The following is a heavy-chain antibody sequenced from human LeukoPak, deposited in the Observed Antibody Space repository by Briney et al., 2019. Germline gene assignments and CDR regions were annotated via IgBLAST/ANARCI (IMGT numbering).Heavy chain of an antibody. Sequence: GGSLRLSCAASGFTFSSYAMHWVRQAPGKGLEWVAVISYDGSNKYYADSVKGRFTISRDNSKNTLYLQMNSLRAEDTAVYYCAVRHFDYWAREPWSPSPQ. V-gene: IGHV3-30-3*01. J-gene: IGHJ4*02. CDR1: GFTFSSYA. CDR2: ISYDGSNK. CDR3: AVRHFDY.